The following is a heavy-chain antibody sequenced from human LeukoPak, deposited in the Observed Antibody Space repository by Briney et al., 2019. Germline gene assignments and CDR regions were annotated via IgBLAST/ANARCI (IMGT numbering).Heavy chain of an antibody. J-gene: IGHJ6*03. V-gene: IGHV4-34*01. CDR3: ARTTEGGYTYDYFYYYYMDV. Sequence: SETLSLTCAVSGGSFSANYWSWIRQPPGEGPEWIGEINHTGRTNYNPSLKSRVTISVDTSKNQFSLKLSSVTAADTAVYYCARTTEGGYTYDYFYYYYMDVWGKGTTVTISS. D-gene: IGHD5-18*01. CDR2: INHTGRT. CDR1: GGSFSANY.